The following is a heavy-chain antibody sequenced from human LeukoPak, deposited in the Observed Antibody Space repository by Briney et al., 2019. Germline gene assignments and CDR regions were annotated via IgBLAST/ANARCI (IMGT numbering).Heavy chain of an antibody. CDR2: IYYSGST. D-gene: IGHD2-21*02. Sequence: SETLSLTCTVSGGSISSYYWSWIRQPPGKGLEWIGYIYYSGSTNYNPSLKSRVTISVDTSKNQFSLKLSSVTAADTAVYYCARGHSSIVTGIPYYFDYWGREILVTVSS. CDR3: ARGHSSIVTGIPYYFDY. V-gene: IGHV4-59*01. CDR1: GGSISSYY. J-gene: IGHJ4*02.